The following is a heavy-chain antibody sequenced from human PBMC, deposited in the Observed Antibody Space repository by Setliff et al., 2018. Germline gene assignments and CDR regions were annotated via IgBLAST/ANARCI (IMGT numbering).Heavy chain of an antibody. V-gene: IGHV3-49*04. J-gene: IGHJ4*02. CDR1: GFTFGDYA. D-gene: IGHD1-7*01. Sequence: GSLSLSCTTSGFTFGDYAITWVRQAPGKGLEWVGFIRGKPSSGTTEYAASVKGRYTISRDDSKSIAYLQMSSLKTEDTALYYCTPWTGTSRLHYWGQGTLVTVSS. CDR3: TPWTGTSRLHY. CDR2: IRGKPSSGTT.